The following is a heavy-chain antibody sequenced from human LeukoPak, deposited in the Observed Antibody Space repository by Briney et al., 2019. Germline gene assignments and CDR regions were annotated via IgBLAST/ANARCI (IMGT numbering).Heavy chain of an antibody. Sequence: SVKVSCKASGFTFTSSAMRWVRQARGPRLEWLGWIVVGSGHTNYAPKLQERVTIPWEMSPSTAYIELSSLRSGDTAVYYCSAESYYYGGNSSLLGYWGQGTLVTVSS. V-gene: IGHV1-58*02. CDR1: GFTFTSSA. CDR2: IVVGSGHT. J-gene: IGHJ4*02. D-gene: IGHD4-23*01. CDR3: SAESYYYGGNSSLLGY.